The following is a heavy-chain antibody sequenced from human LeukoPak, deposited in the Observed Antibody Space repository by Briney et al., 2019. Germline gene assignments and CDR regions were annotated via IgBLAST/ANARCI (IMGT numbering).Heavy chain of an antibody. J-gene: IGHJ4*02. CDR3: ARDLNYYDSSGYHYFDY. V-gene: IGHV3-30*03. CDR2: ISYDGSNK. D-gene: IGHD3-22*01. CDR1: GFTFSSYG. Sequence: GGSLRLSCAASGFTFSSYGMHWVRQAPGKGLEWVAVISYDGSNKYYADSVKGQFTISRDNSKNTLYLQMNSLRAEDTAVYYCARDLNYYDSSGYHYFDYWGQGTLVTVSS.